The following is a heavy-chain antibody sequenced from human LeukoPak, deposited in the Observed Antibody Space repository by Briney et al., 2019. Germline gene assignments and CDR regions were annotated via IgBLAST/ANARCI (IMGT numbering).Heavy chain of an antibody. D-gene: IGHD4-17*01. CDR2: IYYSGST. Sequence: PSETLSLTCTVSGGSISSSSYYWGWIRQPPGKGLEWIGSIYYSGSTYYNPSLKSRVTISVDTSKNQFSLKLSSVTAADTAVYYCARRLSLEYGDYLTGVLDYWGQGTLVTVSS. CDR1: GGSISSSSYY. J-gene: IGHJ4*02. CDR3: ARRLSLEYGDYLTGVLDY. V-gene: IGHV4-39*01.